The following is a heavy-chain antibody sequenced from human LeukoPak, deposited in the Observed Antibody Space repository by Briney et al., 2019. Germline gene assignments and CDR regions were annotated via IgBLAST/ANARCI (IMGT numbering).Heavy chain of an antibody. CDR2: INPSGGSI. CDR1: VYTFTPYY. J-gene: IGHJ4*02. V-gene: IGHV1-46*01. D-gene: IGHD6-19*01. Sequence: APLRVSSTPSVYTFTPYYIHWVRQTPGHGLEWMGIINPSGGSITYAQKFQGRVTMTRDTSTSTVYMELRSLRSEDTAVYYCTRNPKEAQLLVQYFDYWGQGTLVTVSS. CDR3: TRNPKEAQLLVQYFDY.